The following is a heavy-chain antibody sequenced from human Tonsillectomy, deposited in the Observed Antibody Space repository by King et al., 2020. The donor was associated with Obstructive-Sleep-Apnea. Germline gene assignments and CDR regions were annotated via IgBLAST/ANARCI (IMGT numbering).Heavy chain of an antibody. CDR1: GGSFSGYY. CDR2: INHSGST. CDR3: ARVRAVLFGY. Sequence: VQLQQWGAGLLKPSETLSLTCAVYGGSFSGYYLSWIRQPPGKGLEWVGEINHSGSTNYNPSLKSRVTISVDTSNNQFSLKLSSVTAADTAVYYCARVRAVLFGYWGQGTLVTVSS. D-gene: IGHD6-19*01. J-gene: IGHJ4*02. V-gene: IGHV4-34*01.